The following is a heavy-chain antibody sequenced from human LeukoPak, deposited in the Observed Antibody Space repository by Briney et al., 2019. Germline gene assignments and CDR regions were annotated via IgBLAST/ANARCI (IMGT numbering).Heavy chain of an antibody. CDR2: ISWDGYST. Sequence: GGSLRLSCAASGFTFDTYTMHWVRQAPGKGLEWVSLISWDGYSTYYANSVKVRFTSSRDNSKNSLFLQMNGLRPEDTAFYYCAKTRKAYCGGDCQGSDYWGQGTLVTVSS. CDR1: GFTFDTYT. CDR3: AKTRKAYCGGDCQGSDY. V-gene: IGHV3-43D*03. J-gene: IGHJ4*02. D-gene: IGHD2-21*01.